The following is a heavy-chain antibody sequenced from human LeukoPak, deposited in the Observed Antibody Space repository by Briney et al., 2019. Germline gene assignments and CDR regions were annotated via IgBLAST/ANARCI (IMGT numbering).Heavy chain of an antibody. Sequence: GGSLRLSCAASGFTFSNAWMSWVRQAPGKGLEWVGRIKSKTDGGTTDYAAPVKGRFTISRDDSKNTLYLQMNSLKTEDTAVYYCTRSVSAYCSGGSCYGWIYYCDYWGQGTLVSVSS. D-gene: IGHD2-15*01. V-gene: IGHV3-15*01. CDR1: GFTFSNAW. CDR2: IKSKTDGGTT. J-gene: IGHJ4*02. CDR3: TRSVSAYCSGGSCYGWIYYCDY.